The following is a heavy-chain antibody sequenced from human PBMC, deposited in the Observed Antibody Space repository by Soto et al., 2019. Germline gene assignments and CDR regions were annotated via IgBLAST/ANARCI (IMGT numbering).Heavy chain of an antibody. CDR3: VRGMGSYYYYYGMDV. D-gene: IGHD2-8*01. J-gene: IGHJ6*02. V-gene: IGHV3-30*03. CDR2: ISYDGSYK. Sequence: GGSLRLSCAASGFTFSSYVMHWVRQAPGKGLEWVAVISYDGSYKYYADSVKGRFTISRDNSKNTLYLQMGSLRAEDKAVYYCVRGMGSYYYYYGMDVWGQGTTVTVSS. CDR1: GFTFSSYV.